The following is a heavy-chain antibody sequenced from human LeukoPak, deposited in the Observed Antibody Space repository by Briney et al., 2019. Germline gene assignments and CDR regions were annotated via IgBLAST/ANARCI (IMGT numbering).Heavy chain of an antibody. CDR3: SRESGPFCPFGY. D-gene: IGHD1-26*01. Sequence: PSETLSLTCTVSGGSISSYYWSWIRQPPGKRLEWIGHIYYSGSTNYNPSLKSRVTISVDTSKNQFSLKLSSVTAADTATYFCSRESGPFCPFGYWGQGTLVIVSS. V-gene: IGHV4-59*01. J-gene: IGHJ4*02. CDR1: GGSISSYY. CDR2: IYYSGST.